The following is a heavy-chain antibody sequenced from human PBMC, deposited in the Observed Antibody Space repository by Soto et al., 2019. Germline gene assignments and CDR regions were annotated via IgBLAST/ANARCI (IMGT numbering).Heavy chain of an antibody. Sequence: QVQLVQSGAEVKKAGASVKITCKASGYTFTSYGISWVRQAPGQGLEWMGWISAYNGNTNYAQKLQGRVTMTTDTSTSTAYMELRSLRSDDTAVYYCARDWGLGRSGGSCYPTWDYWGQGTLVTVSS. CDR3: ARDWGLGRSGGSCYPTWDY. D-gene: IGHD2-15*01. J-gene: IGHJ4*02. CDR2: ISAYNGNT. V-gene: IGHV1-18*01. CDR1: GYTFTSYG.